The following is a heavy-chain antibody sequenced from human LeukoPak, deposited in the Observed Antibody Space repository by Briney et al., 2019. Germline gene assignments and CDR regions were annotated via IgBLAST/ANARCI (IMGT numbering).Heavy chain of an antibody. Sequence: SETLSLTCTVSGGSISRYYWSWIRQPAGKGLEWIGRIYTSGSTNYNPSLKSRVTMSVDTSKNQFSLKLSSVTAADTAVYYCAREGLVIVATIHDAFDIWGQGTMVTVSS. CDR1: GGSISRYY. CDR3: AREGLVIVATIHDAFDI. CDR2: IYTSGST. V-gene: IGHV4-4*07. J-gene: IGHJ3*02. D-gene: IGHD5-12*01.